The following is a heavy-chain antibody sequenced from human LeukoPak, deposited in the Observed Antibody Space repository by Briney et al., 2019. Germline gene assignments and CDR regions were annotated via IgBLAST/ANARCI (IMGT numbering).Heavy chain of an antibody. CDR2: IGGDSCCA. D-gene: IGHD4-23*01. CDR1: GFTFSSYA. J-gene: IGHJ6*02. CDR3: AKRVTTVDPSVVDV. Sequence: GGSLRLSCAASGFTFSSYAMTWVRQAPGKGLEWLSAIGGDSCCASYPDSVKGRFTISRDNSKNTLYLQMNSLRAEDTAVYFCAKRVTTVDPSVVDVWGQGTAVTVSS. V-gene: IGHV3-23*01.